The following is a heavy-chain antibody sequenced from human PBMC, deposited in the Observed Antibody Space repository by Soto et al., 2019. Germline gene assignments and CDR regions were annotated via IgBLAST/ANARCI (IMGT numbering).Heavy chain of an antibody. Sequence: SETLSLTCTVSGGSISSSSYYWGWIRQPPGKGLEWIGSIYYSGSTYYNPSLKSRVTISVDTSKNQFSLKLSSVTAADTAVYYCARQGNDILTGYYNTLDYWGQGTLVT. J-gene: IGHJ4*02. CDR1: GGSISSSSYY. V-gene: IGHV4-39*01. CDR3: ARQGNDILTGYYNTLDY. D-gene: IGHD3-9*01. CDR2: IYYSGST.